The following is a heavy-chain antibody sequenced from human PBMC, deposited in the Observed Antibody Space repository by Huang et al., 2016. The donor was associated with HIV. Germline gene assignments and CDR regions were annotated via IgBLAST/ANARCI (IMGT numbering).Heavy chain of an antibody. Sequence: EVQLEEFGGRLVQPGRSLRLSCATYGFKFDDYAMHLVREVPGGGLEWVSGISWNSGDIFYAESVRGRFAISRDSLRREDTALYYCVKDRRMRGSGWTFFDNWGQGTLVDVSS. D-gene: IGHD6-19*01. CDR1: GFKFDDYA. J-gene: IGHJ4*02. V-gene: IGHV3-9*01. CDR3: TFFDN. CDR2: ISWNSGDI.